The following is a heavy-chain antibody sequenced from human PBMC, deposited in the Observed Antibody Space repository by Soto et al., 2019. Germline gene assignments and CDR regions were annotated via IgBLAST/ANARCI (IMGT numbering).Heavy chain of an antibody. CDR3: ARGRQYYGSGSYRFFDY. D-gene: IGHD3-10*01. V-gene: IGHV4-34*01. Sequence: SETLSLTCAVYGGSFSGYYWSWIRQPPGKGLEWIGEINHSGSTNYNPSLKSRVTISVDTSKNQFSLKLSSVTAADTAVYYCARGRQYYGSGSYRFFDYWGQGTLVTVSS. CDR1: GGSFSGYY. CDR2: INHSGST. J-gene: IGHJ4*02.